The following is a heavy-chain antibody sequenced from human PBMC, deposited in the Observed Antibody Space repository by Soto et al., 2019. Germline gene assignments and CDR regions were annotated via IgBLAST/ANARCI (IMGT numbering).Heavy chain of an antibody. CDR2: IWYDGSNK. CDR1: GFTFSSYG. V-gene: IGHV3-33*01. D-gene: IGHD1-26*01. J-gene: IGHJ6*02. CDR3: ARPQARFSVVAPETDGRYYYYYYGMDV. Sequence: QVQLVESGGGVVQPGRSLRLSCAASGFTFSSYGMHWVRQAPGKGLEWVAVIWYDGSNKYYADSVKGRFTISRDNSKNTLYLQMNSLGAEDTAVYYCARPQARFSVVAPETDGRYYYYYYGMDVWGQGTTVTVSS.